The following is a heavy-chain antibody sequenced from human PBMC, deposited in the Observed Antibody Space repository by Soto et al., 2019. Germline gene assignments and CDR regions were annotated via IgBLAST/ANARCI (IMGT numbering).Heavy chain of an antibody. CDR2: IYYSGST. CDR1: GYSISSSYY. V-gene: IGHV4-61*01. Sequence: LSLTCAVSGYSISSSYYWSWIRQPPGKGLEWIGYIYYSGSTNYNPSLKSRVTISVDTSKNQFSLKLSSVTAADTAVYYCATAMVTIEAYYFDYWGQGTLVTVSS. J-gene: IGHJ4*02. D-gene: IGHD5-18*01. CDR3: ATAMVTIEAYYFDY.